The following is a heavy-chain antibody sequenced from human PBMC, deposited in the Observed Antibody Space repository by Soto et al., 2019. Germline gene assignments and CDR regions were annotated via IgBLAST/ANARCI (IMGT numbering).Heavy chain of an antibody. CDR3: ARDRSGAFDI. CDR2: IYYSGST. J-gene: IGHJ3*02. V-gene: IGHV4-59*01. Sequence: QVQLQESGPGLVKPSETLSLTCTVSGGSISSYYWSWIRQPPGKGLEWIGYIYYSGSTNYHPSLKSRVTISVDPSKNQFSLKLSSVTAADTAVYYCARDRSGAFDIWGQGTMVTVSS. CDR1: GGSISSYY.